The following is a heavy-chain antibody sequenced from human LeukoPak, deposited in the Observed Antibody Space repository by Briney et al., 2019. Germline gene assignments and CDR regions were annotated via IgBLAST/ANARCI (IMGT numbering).Heavy chain of an antibody. CDR3: TTDKQITIFGVVKVRKEYYFDY. CDR1: GFTFSNAW. D-gene: IGHD3-3*01. J-gene: IGHJ4*02. V-gene: IGHV3-15*01. Sequence: PGGSLRLSCAASGFTFSNAWMSWVRQAPGQGLEWVGRIKSKTDGGTTDYAAPVKGRFTISRDDSKNTLYLQMNSLKTEDTAVYYCTTDKQITIFGVVKVRKEYYFDYWGQGTLVTVSS. CDR2: IKSKTDGGTT.